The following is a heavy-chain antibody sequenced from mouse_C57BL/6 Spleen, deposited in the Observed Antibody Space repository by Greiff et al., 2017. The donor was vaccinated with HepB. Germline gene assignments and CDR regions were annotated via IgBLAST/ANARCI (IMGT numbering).Heavy chain of an antibody. CDR1: GYTFTSYW. Sequence: VQLQQPGAELVKPGASVKLSCKASGYTFTSYWMHWVKQRPGQGLEWIGMIHPNSGSTNYNEKFKSKATLTVDKSSSTAYMQLSSLTSEDSAVYYCAATVVATGYFDVWGTGTTVTVSS. CDR2: IHPNSGST. D-gene: IGHD1-1*01. J-gene: IGHJ1*03. CDR3: AATVVATGYFDV. V-gene: IGHV1-64*01.